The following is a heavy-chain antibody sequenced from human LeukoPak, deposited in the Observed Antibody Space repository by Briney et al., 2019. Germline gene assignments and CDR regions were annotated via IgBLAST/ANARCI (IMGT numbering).Heavy chain of an antibody. D-gene: IGHD4-23*01. Sequence: PSETLSLTCTVSGGSISSYYWSWIRQPAGKGLEWIGRIYTSGSTNYNPSLKSRVTMSVDTSKNQFSLKLSSVTAADTAVYYCAKGTSTVVTPNYYYYYSMDVWGRGITVTVSS. CDR3: AKGTSTVVTPNYYYYYSMDV. CDR1: GGSISSYY. V-gene: IGHV4-4*07. CDR2: IYTSGST. J-gene: IGHJ6*03.